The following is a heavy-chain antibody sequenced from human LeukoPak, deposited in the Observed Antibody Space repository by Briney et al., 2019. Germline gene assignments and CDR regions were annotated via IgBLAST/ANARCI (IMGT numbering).Heavy chain of an antibody. V-gene: IGHV1-69*13. CDR2: IIPIFGTA. CDR1: GGTFSSYA. CDR3: ARGTYYYDSSGYFFWGDAFDI. D-gene: IGHD3-22*01. J-gene: IGHJ3*02. Sequence: ASVKVSCKASGGTFSSYAISWVRQAPGQGLEWMGRIIPIFGTANYAQKFQGRVTITADESTSTAYMELSSLRSEDTAVYYCARGTYYYDSSGYFFWGDAFDIWGQGTMVTVSS.